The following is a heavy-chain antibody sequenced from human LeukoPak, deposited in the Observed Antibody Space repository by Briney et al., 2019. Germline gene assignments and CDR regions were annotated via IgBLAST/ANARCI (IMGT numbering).Heavy chain of an antibody. CDR3: AREAVSSGWYYFDY. CDR1: GGTFSSYS. V-gene: IGHV1-69*05. Sequence: SSVKVSCKASGGTFSSYSISWVRQAPGQGLERMGGIIPIFGTANYAQKFQGRVTITTDESTSTAYMELSSLRSEDTAVYYCAREAVSSGWYYFDYWGQGTLVTVSS. D-gene: IGHD6-19*01. J-gene: IGHJ4*02. CDR2: IIPIFGTA.